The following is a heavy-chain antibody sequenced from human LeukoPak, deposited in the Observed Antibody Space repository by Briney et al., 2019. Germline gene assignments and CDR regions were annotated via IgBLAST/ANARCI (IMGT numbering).Heavy chain of an antibody. CDR2: IYYSGST. V-gene: IGHV4-31*03. Sequence: SETLSLTCSVSGGSISSSDYYWSWIRQHPGKGLEWIGYIYYSGSTYYNPSLKSRVTISVDTSKNQFSLKLSSVTAADTAVYYCARVKTGYSSGWYFDYWGQGTLVTVSS. CDR1: GGSISSSDYY. J-gene: IGHJ4*02. CDR3: ARVKTGYSSGWYFDY. D-gene: IGHD6-19*01.